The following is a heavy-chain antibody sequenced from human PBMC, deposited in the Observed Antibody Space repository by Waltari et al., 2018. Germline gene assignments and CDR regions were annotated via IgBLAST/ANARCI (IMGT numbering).Heavy chain of an antibody. CDR1: GFPVSSNY. J-gene: IGHJ3*02. D-gene: IGHD2-21*02. CDR3: ASLVVVTALDAFDI. CDR2: IYSGGST. Sequence: EVQLVESGGGLIQPGGSLRLSCAATGFPVSSNYMSWVRQAPGKGLDWVSVIYSGGSTYYADSVKGRFTISRDNSKNTLYLQMNSLRAEDTAVYYCASLVVVTALDAFDIWGQGTMVTVSS. V-gene: IGHV3-53*01.